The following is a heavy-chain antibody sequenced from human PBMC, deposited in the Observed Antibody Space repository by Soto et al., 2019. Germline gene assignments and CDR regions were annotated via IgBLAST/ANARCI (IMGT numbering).Heavy chain of an antibody. J-gene: IGHJ4*02. Sequence: GASVKVSCKASGGTFSSYAISWVRQAPGQGLEWMGGIIPIFGTANYAQKFQGRVTITADESTSTAYMELSSLRSEDTAVYYCAGHGYEYYFDYWGQGTLVTVSS. D-gene: IGHD5-18*01. CDR1: GGTFSSYA. CDR3: AGHGYEYYFDY. V-gene: IGHV1-69*13. CDR2: IIPIFGTA.